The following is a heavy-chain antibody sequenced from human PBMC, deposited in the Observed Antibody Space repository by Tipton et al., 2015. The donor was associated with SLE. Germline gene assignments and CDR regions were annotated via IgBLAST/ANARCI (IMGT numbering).Heavy chain of an antibody. D-gene: IGHD3-10*01. Sequence: TLSLTCAVYGGSFSGYYWSWIRQPPGKGLEWIGEINHSGSTNYNPSLKSRVPISLNTPKNRFSRKLSSVTAADTAVYYCATPGPQRAFDIWGQGTMVTVSS. CDR1: GGSFSGYY. V-gene: IGHV4-34*01. CDR3: ATPGPQRAFDI. J-gene: IGHJ3*02. CDR2: INHSGST.